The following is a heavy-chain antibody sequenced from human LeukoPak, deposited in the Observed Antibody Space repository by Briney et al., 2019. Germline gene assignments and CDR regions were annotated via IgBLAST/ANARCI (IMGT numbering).Heavy chain of an antibody. CDR2: IYSGGST. Sequence: GGSLRLSCAASGYTVSSNYMSWVRQAPGKGLEWVSVIYSGGSTYYADSVKGRFTISRDNSKNTLYLQMNSLRAEGTAVYYCARDRRHSSGWYGGFDYWGQGTLVTVSS. V-gene: IGHV3-66*02. CDR1: GYTVSSNY. J-gene: IGHJ4*02. D-gene: IGHD6-19*01. CDR3: ARDRRHSSGWYGGFDY.